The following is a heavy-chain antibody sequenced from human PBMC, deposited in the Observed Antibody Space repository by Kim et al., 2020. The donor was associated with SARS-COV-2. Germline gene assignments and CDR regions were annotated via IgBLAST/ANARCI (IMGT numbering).Heavy chain of an antibody. Sequence: ASVKVSCKTSGYSFTRYSINWVRQAPGQGLEWMGWISTYNGNTDYAQKFQGRVTMTTDTSTSTAYMALRNLRSDDTAVYYCARVLTGHPFDYWGQGILAT. J-gene: IGHJ4*02. V-gene: IGHV1-18*01. CDR2: ISTYNGNT. CDR1: GYSFTRYS. CDR3: ARVLTGHPFDY. D-gene: IGHD7-27*01.